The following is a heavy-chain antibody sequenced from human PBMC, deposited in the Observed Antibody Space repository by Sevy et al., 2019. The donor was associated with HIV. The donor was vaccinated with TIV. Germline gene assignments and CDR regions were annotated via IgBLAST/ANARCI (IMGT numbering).Heavy chain of an antibody. Sequence: GGSLRLSCAASGFTFSNYWMTWVRQAPGKGLEWVAHIKQDGSEKHYLDSVKGRFTISRDNSKNSVYLQMNSLRAEDTAVYFCAREGYYDYIWGSYRYFNDYWGQGTLVTVSS. D-gene: IGHD3-16*02. J-gene: IGHJ4*02. CDR3: AREGYYDYIWGSYRYFNDY. CDR2: IKQDGSEK. CDR1: GFTFSNYW. V-gene: IGHV3-7*03.